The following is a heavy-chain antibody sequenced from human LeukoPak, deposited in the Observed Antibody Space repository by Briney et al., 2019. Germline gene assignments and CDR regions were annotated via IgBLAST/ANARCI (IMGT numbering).Heavy chain of an antibody. CDR3: ARGEKGTEEFDY. Sequence: SVKVSCKASGGTFSSYAISWVRQAPGQGLEWMGGIIPIFGTANYAQKFQGRVTITTDESTSTAYMELSSLRSEDTAVYYCARGEKGTEEFDYWGQGTLVTVSS. CDR1: GGTFSSYA. V-gene: IGHV1-69*05. CDR2: IIPIFGTA. J-gene: IGHJ4*02. D-gene: IGHD1-1*01.